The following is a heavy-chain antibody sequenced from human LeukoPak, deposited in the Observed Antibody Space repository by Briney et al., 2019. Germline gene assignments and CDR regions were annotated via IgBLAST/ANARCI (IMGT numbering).Heavy chain of an antibody. D-gene: IGHD5-12*01. CDR3: ARSRQSGYDHPSNFDY. CDR2: IYHSGST. V-gene: IGHV4-30-2*01. Sequence: SQTLSLTCAVSGGSIRSGGYSWSWIRQPPGKGLEWIGYIYHSGSTYYNPSLKSRVTISVDRSKNQFSLKLSSVTAADTAVYYCARSRQSGYDHPSNFDYWGQGTLVTVSS. J-gene: IGHJ4*02. CDR1: GGSIRSGGYS.